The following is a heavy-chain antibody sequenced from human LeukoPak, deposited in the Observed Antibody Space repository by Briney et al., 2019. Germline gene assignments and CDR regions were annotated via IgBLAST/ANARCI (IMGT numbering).Heavy chain of an antibody. CDR1: GFTFSSHA. Sequence: SLRLSCAASGFTFSSHAMNWVRQPPGKGLEWIGEIYHSGSTYYNPSLKSRVTISVDRSKNQFSLKLSSVTAADTAVYYCARLRYGDYLPDYWGRGTLVTVSS. CDR3: ARLRYGDYLPDY. V-gene: IGHV4-4*02. CDR2: IYHSGST. J-gene: IGHJ4*02. D-gene: IGHD4-17*01.